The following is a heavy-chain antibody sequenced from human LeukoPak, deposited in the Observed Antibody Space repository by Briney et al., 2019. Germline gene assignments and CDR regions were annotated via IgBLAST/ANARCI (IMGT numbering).Heavy chain of an antibody. V-gene: IGHV3-48*03. CDR3: ARGFWFDP. CDR1: GFTFSSFE. Sequence: GGSLRLSCAASGFTFSSFEMNWARQAPGKGLEWVSYISSSGNTIYYADSVKGRFTISRDNAKSSLFLQMNSLRADDTAVYYCARGFWFDPWGQGTLVTVSS. J-gene: IGHJ5*02. CDR2: ISSSGNTI.